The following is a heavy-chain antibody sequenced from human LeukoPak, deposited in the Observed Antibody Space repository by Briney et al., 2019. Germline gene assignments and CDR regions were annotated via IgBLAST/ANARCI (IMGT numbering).Heavy chain of an antibody. J-gene: IGHJ4*02. V-gene: IGHV1-18*01. CDR2: ISAYNGNT. CDR3: ARRPSKYYDILTGYYRSEFDY. Sequence: ASVKVSCKASGYTFTSYGISWVRQAPGQGLEWMGWISAYNGNTNYAQKLQGRVTMTTDTSTSTAHMELSSLRSEDTAVYYCARRPSKYYDILTGYYRSEFDYWGQGTLVTVSS. CDR1: GYTFTSYG. D-gene: IGHD3-9*01.